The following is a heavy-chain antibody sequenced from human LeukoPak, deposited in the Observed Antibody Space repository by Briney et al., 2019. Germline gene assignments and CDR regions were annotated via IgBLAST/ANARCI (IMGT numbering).Heavy chain of an antibody. J-gene: IGHJ5*02. V-gene: IGHV4-34*01. CDR1: GGSFSGYY. CDR2: INHSGST. Sequence: SETLSLTCAVYGGSFSGYYWSWIRQPPGKGLEWIGEINHSGSTNYNPSLKSRVTISVDTSKNQFSLKLSSVTAADTAVYYCARARVEMATPRNNWFDPWGQGTLVTVSS. CDR3: ARARVEMATPRNNWFDP. D-gene: IGHD5-24*01.